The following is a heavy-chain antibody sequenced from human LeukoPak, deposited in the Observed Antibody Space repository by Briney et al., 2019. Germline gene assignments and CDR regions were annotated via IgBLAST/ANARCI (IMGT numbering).Heavy chain of an antibody. CDR1: GFTFSDYY. D-gene: IGHD4-17*01. CDR2: ISSSSSYT. V-gene: IGHV3-11*06. CDR3: ARADYGDYPLDY. Sequence: PGGSLRLSCAASGFTFSDYYMSWIRQAPGKGLEWVSYISSSSSYTNYADSVKGRFTISRDNAKNPLYLQMNSLRAEDTAVYYCARADYGDYPLDYWGQGTLVTVSS. J-gene: IGHJ4*02.